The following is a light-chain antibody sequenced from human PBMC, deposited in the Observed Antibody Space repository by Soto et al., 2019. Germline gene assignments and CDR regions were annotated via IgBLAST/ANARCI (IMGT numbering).Light chain of an antibody. CDR2: DVS. J-gene: IGLJ1*01. V-gene: IGLV2-14*01. Sequence: QSALTQPASVSGSPGQSIAISCTGTSSDVGGYKYVSWYQQYPGKAHKLMIYDVSNRPSGVPDRFSGSKSGNTASLTISGLQSEDEADYYCSSYTSYTSYVFGTGTKLTVL. CDR3: SSYTSYTSYV. CDR1: SSDVGGYKY.